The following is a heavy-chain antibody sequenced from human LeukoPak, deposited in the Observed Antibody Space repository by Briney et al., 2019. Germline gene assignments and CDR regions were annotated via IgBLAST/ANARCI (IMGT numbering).Heavy chain of an antibody. Sequence: GGSLRLSCAASGFTFSSYGMHWVRQAPGKGLEWVAFIRYDGSNKYYADSVKGRFTISRDNSKNTLYLQMNSLRAEDTAVYYCAKDRKEWLLYDAFDIWGQGTMVTVSS. D-gene: IGHD3-3*01. CDR3: AKDRKEWLLYDAFDI. CDR2: IRYDGSNK. CDR1: GFTFSSYG. J-gene: IGHJ3*02. V-gene: IGHV3-30*02.